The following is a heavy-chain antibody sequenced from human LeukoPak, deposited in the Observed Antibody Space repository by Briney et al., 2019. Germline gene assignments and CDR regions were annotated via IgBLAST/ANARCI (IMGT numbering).Heavy chain of an antibody. CDR3: ARARSGYSYGFIDY. J-gene: IGHJ4*02. V-gene: IGHV4-59*01. CDR1: GGSISSYY. D-gene: IGHD5-18*01. CDR2: IYYSGST. Sequence: NPSETLSLTCTVSGGSISSYYWSWIRQPPGKGLEWIGYIYYSGSTNYNPSLKSRVTISVDTSKNQFSLKLSSVTAADTAVYYCARARSGYSYGFIDYWGQGTLVTVSS.